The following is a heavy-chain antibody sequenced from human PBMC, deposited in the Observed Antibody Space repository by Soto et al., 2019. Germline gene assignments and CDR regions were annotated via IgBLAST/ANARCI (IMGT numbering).Heavy chain of an antibody. V-gene: IGHV5-10-1*01. D-gene: IGHD3-10*01. CDR3: ASLMVREEYYYYGMDV. CDR1: GYSFTSYW. J-gene: IGHJ6*02. Sequence: PGESLKISCKGSGYSFTSYWISWVRQMPGKGLEWMGRIDPSDSYTNYSPSFQGHVTISADKSISTAYLQWSSLKASDTAMYYCASLMVREEYYYYGMDVWGQGTTVTVSS. CDR2: IDPSDSYT.